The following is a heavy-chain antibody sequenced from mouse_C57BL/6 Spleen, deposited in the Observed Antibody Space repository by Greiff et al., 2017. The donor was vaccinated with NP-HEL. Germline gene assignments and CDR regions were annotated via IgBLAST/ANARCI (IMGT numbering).Heavy chain of an antibody. CDR3: ARSTELPPAY. Sequence: QVQLKESGAELARPGASVKLSCKASGYTFTSYGISWVKQRTGQGLEWIGEIYPRSGNTYYNEKFKGKATLTADKSSSTAYMELRSLTSEDSAVYFCARSTELPPAYWGQGTLVTVSA. CDR1: GYTFTSYG. CDR2: IYPRSGNT. J-gene: IGHJ3*01. V-gene: IGHV1-81*01.